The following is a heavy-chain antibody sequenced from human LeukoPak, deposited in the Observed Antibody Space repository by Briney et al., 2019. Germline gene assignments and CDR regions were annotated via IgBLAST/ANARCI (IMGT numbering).Heavy chain of an antibody. CDR2: IYSGGST. J-gene: IGHJ4*02. CDR1: GFTFSSYG. CDR3: ARVISGYSDY. V-gene: IGHV3-53*01. Sequence: GGSLRLSCAASGFTFSSYGMHWVRQAPGKGLEWVSVIYSGGSTYYADSVKGRFTISRDNSKNTLYLQMNSLRAEDTAVYYCARVISGYSDYWGQGTLVTVSS. D-gene: IGHD3-22*01.